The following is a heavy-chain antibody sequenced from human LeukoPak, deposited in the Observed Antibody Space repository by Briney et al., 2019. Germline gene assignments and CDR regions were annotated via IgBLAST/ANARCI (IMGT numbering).Heavy chain of an antibody. CDR1: GFTFSSYE. J-gene: IGHJ6*04. Sequence: PGGYLRLSCAASGFTFSSYEMNWVRQAPGKGLEWVSYISSSGSTIYYADSVKVRFTISRDNAKNSLYLQMNSLRAEDTAVYYCARDNGYPDRELSSYYGMDVWGKGTTVTVSS. V-gene: IGHV3-48*03. CDR3: ARDNGYPDRELSSYYGMDV. D-gene: IGHD5-18*01. CDR2: ISSSGSTI.